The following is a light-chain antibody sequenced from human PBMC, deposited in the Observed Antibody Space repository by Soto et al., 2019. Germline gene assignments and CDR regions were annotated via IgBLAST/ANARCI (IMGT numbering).Light chain of an antibody. CDR1: QSVRSSY. CDR2: GAS. CDR3: QQYGSSPRT. V-gene: IGKV3-20*01. J-gene: IGKJ1*01. Sequence: EIVLTQSPGTLSLSPGERATLSCRASQSVRSSYLAWYQQKPGQAPGLLIYGASSRATGIPDRFSGSGSGTDFTLTISRLEPEDFAVYYCQQYGSSPRTLGQGTKVDIK.